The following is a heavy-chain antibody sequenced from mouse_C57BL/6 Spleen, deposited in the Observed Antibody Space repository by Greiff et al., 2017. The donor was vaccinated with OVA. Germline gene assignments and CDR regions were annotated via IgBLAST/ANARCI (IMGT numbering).Heavy chain of an antibody. CDR2: IAPSDSYT. Sequence: QVQLQQPGAELVRPGTSVKLSCKASGYTFTSYWMHWVKQRPGQGLEWIGVIAPSDSYTNYNQKFKGKATLTVDTSSSTAYMQLSSLTSEDSAVYYCARGGTGTAWFAYWGQGTLVTVSA. V-gene: IGHV1-59*01. D-gene: IGHD4-1*01. CDR3: ARGGTGTAWFAY. CDR1: GYTFTSYW. J-gene: IGHJ3*01.